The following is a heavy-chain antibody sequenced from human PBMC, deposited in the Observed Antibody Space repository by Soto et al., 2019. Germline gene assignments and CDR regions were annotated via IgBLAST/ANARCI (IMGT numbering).Heavy chain of an antibody. Sequence: SETLSLTCTVSGGSIYSGGYYWSWIRQHPGKGLEWIGHIFYSGTTYYNPSLKSRVTMSVDMSKNQFSLKLSSVTVADTAVYYCARTYSGYDSFDYWGQGTLVTVSS. J-gene: IGHJ4*02. CDR1: GGSIYSGGYY. CDR2: IFYSGTT. CDR3: ARTYSGYDSFDY. V-gene: IGHV4-31*03. D-gene: IGHD5-12*01.